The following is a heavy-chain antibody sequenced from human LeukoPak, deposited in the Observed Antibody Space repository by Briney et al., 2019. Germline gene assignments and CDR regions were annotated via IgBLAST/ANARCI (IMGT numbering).Heavy chain of an antibody. CDR3: AREPSGCFSSTSCYYFDY. J-gene: IGHJ4*02. CDR2: INHSGST. CDR1: GGSFSGYY. Sequence: SETLSLTCAVYGGSFSGYYWSWIRQPPGKGLEWIGEINHSGSTNYNPSLKSRVTISVDTSKNQFSLKLSSVTAADAAVYSCAREPSGCFSSTSCYYFDYWGQGTLVTVSS. V-gene: IGHV4-34*01. D-gene: IGHD2-2*01.